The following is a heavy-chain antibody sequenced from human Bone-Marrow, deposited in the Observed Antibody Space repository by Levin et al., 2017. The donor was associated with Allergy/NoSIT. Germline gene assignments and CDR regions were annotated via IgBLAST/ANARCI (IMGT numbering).Heavy chain of an antibody. D-gene: IGHD1-20*01. CDR1: GVSITSRSSY. CDR3: VRQYNWNYFDW. J-gene: IGHJ4*02. CDR2: FISDGGT. Sequence: KASETLSLTCTVSGVSITSRSSYWGWIRQPPGMGLEWIGSFISDGGTYYNPSVQSRVTISVDTSKNQFSLKLNSMTAADTAVYYCVRQYNWNYFDWWGQGSLVTVSS. V-gene: IGHV4-39*01.